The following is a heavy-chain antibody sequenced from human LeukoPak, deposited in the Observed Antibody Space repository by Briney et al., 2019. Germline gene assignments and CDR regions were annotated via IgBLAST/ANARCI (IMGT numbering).Heavy chain of an antibody. D-gene: IGHD1-26*01. CDR3: ARPHKVGATSYDY. J-gene: IGHJ4*02. CDR2: IYYSGST. Sequence: SETLCLTCTVSGGSISSSSYYWGWIRQPPGKGLEWIGSIYYSGSTYYNPSLKSRVTISVDTSKNQFSLKLSSVTAADTAVYYCARPHKVGATSYDYWGQGTLVTVSS. V-gene: IGHV4-39*01. CDR1: GGSISSSSYY.